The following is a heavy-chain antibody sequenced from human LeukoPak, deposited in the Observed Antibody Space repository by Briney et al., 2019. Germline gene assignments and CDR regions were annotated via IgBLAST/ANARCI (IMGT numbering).Heavy chain of an antibody. CDR2: IYSGGST. Sequence: GGSLRLSCAASGFTVSSNYMSWVRQAPGKGLEWVSVIYSGGSTYYADSVKGRFTISRGNPKNTLFLQMNSLRAEDTAVYYCAKDPSSSWSLYCFDYWGQGTLVTVSS. J-gene: IGHJ4*02. V-gene: IGHV3-53*05. CDR1: GFTVSSNY. D-gene: IGHD6-13*01. CDR3: AKDPSSSWSLYCFDY.